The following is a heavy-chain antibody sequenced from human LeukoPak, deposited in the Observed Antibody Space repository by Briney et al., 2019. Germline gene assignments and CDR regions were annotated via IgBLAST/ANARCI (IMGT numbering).Heavy chain of an antibody. J-gene: IGHJ4*02. CDR1: GFTFSNNY. V-gene: IGHV3-53*01. CDR2: IYSGGST. Sequence: PGGSLRLSCAASGFTFSNNYMSWVRQAPGKGLEWVSIIYSGGSTYYADSVKGRFTISRDNSKNILYLQMNSLRAEDTAVYYCARDLGSYYDYWGQGTLVTVSS. CDR3: ARDLGSYYDY. D-gene: IGHD1-26*01.